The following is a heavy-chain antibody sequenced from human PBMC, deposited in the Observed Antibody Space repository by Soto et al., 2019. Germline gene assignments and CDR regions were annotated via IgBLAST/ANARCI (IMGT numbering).Heavy chain of an antibody. D-gene: IGHD3-22*01. CDR1: GFTFRTYA. Sequence: QVQLVESGGGVVQPGRSLRLSCAASGFTFRTYAMHWVRQAPGKGLEWMAVISYDGSSKTYADSVKGRFTISRDNSENTLYLQMNSLRPEDTAVYYCARRNYYDGADYFNDAFDIWGQGTMVTVSS. V-gene: IGHV3-30-3*01. CDR3: ARRNYYDGADYFNDAFDI. J-gene: IGHJ3*02. CDR2: ISYDGSSK.